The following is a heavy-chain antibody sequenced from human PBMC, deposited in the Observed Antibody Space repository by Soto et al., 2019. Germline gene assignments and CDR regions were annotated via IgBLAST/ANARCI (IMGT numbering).Heavy chain of an antibody. J-gene: IGHJ6*02. CDR2: ISPYDGYT. CDR1: GYTFTSYG. Sequence: QVQLVQSGAEVKKPGASVKVSCKASGYTFTSYGINWVRQAPGQGLEWLGWISPYDGYTHYAQLLQGRVSMTTDTSTKTAYMELRSRRSDDTAMYYCARGGYYDSSGARNYYFYGMNVWCQGTTVTVSS. D-gene: IGHD3-22*01. V-gene: IGHV1-18*01. CDR3: ARGGYYDSSGARNYYFYGMNV.